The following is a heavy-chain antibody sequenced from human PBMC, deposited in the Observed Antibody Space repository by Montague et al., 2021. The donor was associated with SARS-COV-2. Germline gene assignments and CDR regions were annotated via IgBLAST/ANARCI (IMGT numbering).Heavy chain of an antibody. CDR2: IYYSGST. Sequence: LVKPTQTLTLTCTFSGFSLSTSGMCVSWTRQPPGKGLEWIGYIYYSGSTNYNPSLKSRVTISVDTSKNQFSLKLSSVTAADTAVYYCARWALMVRGVPSFDIWGQGTMVTVSS. D-gene: IGHD3-10*01. CDR3: ARWALMVRGVPSFDI. V-gene: IGHV4-61*08. CDR1: GFSLSTSGMC. J-gene: IGHJ3*02.